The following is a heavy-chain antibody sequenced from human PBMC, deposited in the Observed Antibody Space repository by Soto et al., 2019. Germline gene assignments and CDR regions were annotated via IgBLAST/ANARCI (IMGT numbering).Heavy chain of an antibody. CDR3: ARWTYDSRGYYPMYNWFDP. CDR2: IYYSGST. D-gene: IGHD3-22*01. J-gene: IGHJ5*02. CDR1: GGSISSYY. V-gene: IGHV4-59*01. Sequence: KTSETLSLTCTVSGGSISSYYWNWIRQTPGKGLEWIGNIYYSGSTNYNPSLKSRVTISVDTSRNQFSLKLSSVTAADTAVYYCARWTYDSRGYYPMYNWFDPWGQGILVTVSS.